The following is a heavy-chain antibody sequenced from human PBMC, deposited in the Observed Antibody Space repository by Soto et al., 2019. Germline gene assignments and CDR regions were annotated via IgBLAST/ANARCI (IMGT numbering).Heavy chain of an antibody. CDR2: VSHDGRNT. V-gene: IGHV3-30*18. D-gene: IGHD6-19*01. CDR1: GFTFSDYV. Sequence: VQLVESGGGVVQPGRSLRLSCAASGFTFSDYVMHWVRQAPGKGLEWVAVVSHDGRNTHYADSVKGRFTISRDSSKNTVSLEMTILRAEDTAVYYCAKGGRQWLVTSDFNYWGQGALVTVSS. J-gene: IGHJ4*02. CDR3: AKGGRQWLVTSDFNY.